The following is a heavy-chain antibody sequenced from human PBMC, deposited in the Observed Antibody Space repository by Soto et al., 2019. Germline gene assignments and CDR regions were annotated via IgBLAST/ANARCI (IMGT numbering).Heavy chain of an antibody. J-gene: IGHJ6*02. CDR2: MNPNSGNT. CDR1: GYTFTSYD. Sequence: GASVKVSCKASGYTFTSYDINWVRQATGQGLEWMGWMNPNSGNTGYAQKFQGRVTMTRNTSISTAYMELSSLRSEDTAVYYCARGSPGDRLSSRHYYYYGMDVWGQGTTVTVSS. V-gene: IGHV1-8*01. CDR3: ARGSPGDRLSSRHYYYYGMDV. D-gene: IGHD6-25*01.